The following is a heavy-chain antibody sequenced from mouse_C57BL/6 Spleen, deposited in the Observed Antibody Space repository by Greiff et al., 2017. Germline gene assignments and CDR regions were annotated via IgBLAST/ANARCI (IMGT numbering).Heavy chain of an antibody. V-gene: IGHV1-74*01. CDR2: FHPSDTDT. J-gene: IGHJ4*01. Sequence: QVQLQQPGAELVKPGASVKVSCKASGYTFPSYWMHWVTQRPGQGLAWIGRFHPSDTDTNYNQKFKGKATLTVDKSSSTAYMQLSRLTSEDSAVYYCAMGGPIYYGNYDGAMDYWGQGTSVTVSS. D-gene: IGHD2-1*01. CDR1: GYTFPSYW. CDR3: AMGGPIYYGNYDGAMDY.